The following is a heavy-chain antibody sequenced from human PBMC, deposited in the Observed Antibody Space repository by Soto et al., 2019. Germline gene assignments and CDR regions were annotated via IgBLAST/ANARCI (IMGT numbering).Heavy chain of an antibody. D-gene: IGHD3-10*01. CDR2: IRSKANSYAT. V-gene: IGHV3-73*01. J-gene: IGHJ3*02. CDR1: GFTFSGSA. Sequence: LGRSLRLSCAASGFTFSGSAMHWVRQASGKGLEWVGVIRSKANSYATAYAASVKGRFTISRDDSKNTAYLQMNSLKTEDTAVYYCLSALDIWGQGTMGTVSS. CDR3: LSALDI.